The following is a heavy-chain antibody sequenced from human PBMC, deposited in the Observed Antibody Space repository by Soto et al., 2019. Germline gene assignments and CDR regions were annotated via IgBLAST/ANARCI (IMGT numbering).Heavy chain of an antibody. Sequence: SETLSLTCTVSGGSISSGDYYWSWIRQPPGKGLEWIGYIYYSWSSYYNPSLRSRVTISVDTSKNQFSLKLNSVTAADTAVYYCARDYHDSSGRRFDPWGQGTLVTVSS. CDR1: GGSISSGDYY. CDR3: ARDYHDSSGRRFDP. D-gene: IGHD3-22*01. V-gene: IGHV4-30-4*01. J-gene: IGHJ5*02. CDR2: IYYSWSS.